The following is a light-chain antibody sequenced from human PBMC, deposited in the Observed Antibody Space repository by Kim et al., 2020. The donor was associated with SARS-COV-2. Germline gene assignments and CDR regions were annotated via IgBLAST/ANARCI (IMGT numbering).Light chain of an antibody. CDR3: VLYMGNGIWV. CDR1: SGSVSTSYY. Sequence: GGPVKLTCGLSSGSVSTSYYPGWYQQTPGQAPRTLIYSTNTRSSGVPDRFSGSILGNKAALTITGAQADDESDYYCVLYMGNGIWVFGGGTQLTVL. J-gene: IGLJ3*02. CDR2: STN. V-gene: IGLV8-61*01.